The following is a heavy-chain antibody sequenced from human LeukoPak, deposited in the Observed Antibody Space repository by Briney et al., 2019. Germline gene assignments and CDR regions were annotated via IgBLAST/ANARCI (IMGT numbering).Heavy chain of an antibody. CDR2: IYYTGKT. D-gene: IGHD3-10*01. CDR1: GGSISGYY. CDR3: ARETMVRGPDYYYYGMDV. Sequence: SETLSLTCTVSGGSISGYYWSWIRKPPGKGLEWIGYIYYTGKTNYNPSLKSRVTISVDTSKNQFSLKLSSVTAADTAVYYCARETMVRGPDYYYYGMDVWGQGTTVTVSS. V-gene: IGHV4-59*01. J-gene: IGHJ6*02.